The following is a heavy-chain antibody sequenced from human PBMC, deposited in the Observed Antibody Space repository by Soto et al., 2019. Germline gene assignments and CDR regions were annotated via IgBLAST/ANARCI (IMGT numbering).Heavy chain of an antibody. CDR3: AADHQTSYYYYYGMDV. J-gene: IGHJ6*02. V-gene: IGHV1-58*01. CDR2: IVVGSGNT. CDR1: GFTFTSSA. Sequence: ASVKVSCKASGFTFTSSAVQWVRQARGQRLEWIGWIVVGSGNTNYAQKFQEGATITRDMSTSTAYMELSSLRSEDTAVYYCAADHQTSYYYYYGMDVWGQGTTVTVSS.